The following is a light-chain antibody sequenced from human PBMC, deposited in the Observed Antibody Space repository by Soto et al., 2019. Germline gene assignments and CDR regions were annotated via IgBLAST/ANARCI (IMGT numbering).Light chain of an antibody. J-gene: IGKJ5*01. CDR1: QGIDSS. V-gene: IGKV1-9*01. CDR2: AAS. CDR3: QQLHDYPIT. Sequence: ILLTQSPSSLSASVGDRVTITCRASQGIDSSFAWYQQKPGKAPKLLIYAASCLQTGVPSRFRRSGSGPDFTLTISSLQPEDFATYYCQQLHDYPITCGQVTRLEI.